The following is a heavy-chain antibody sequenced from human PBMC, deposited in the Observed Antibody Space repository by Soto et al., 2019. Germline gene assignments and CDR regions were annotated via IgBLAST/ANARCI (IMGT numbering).Heavy chain of an antibody. J-gene: IGHJ4*02. Sequence: ASVKVSCKASGFTFTSSAVQWVRQARGQRLEWIGWIVVGSGNTNYAQKFQERVTITRDMSTSTAYMELSSLRSEDTAVYYCATKDGYNKYYFDYWGQGTLVTVSS. D-gene: IGHD5-12*01. CDR2: IVVGSGNT. V-gene: IGHV1-58*01. CDR3: ATKDGYNKYYFDY. CDR1: GFTFTSSA.